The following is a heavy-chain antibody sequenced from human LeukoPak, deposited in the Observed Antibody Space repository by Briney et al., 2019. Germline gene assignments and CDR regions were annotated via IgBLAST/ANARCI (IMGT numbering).Heavy chain of an antibody. V-gene: IGHV3-21*01. J-gene: IGHJ4*02. CDR1: GFTFSSYS. Sequence: GGSLRLSCAASGFTFSSYSMNWVRQAPGKGLEWVSSISSSSSYIYYADSVKGRFTISRDNAKNSLYLQMNSLRAEDSAVYYCARNFGSGSFLDYWGQGILVTVSS. D-gene: IGHD3-10*01. CDR2: ISSSSSYI. CDR3: ARNFGSGSFLDY.